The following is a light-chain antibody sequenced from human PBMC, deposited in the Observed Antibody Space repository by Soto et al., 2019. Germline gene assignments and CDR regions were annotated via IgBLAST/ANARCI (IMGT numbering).Light chain of an antibody. Sequence: DIELSQSPSSLSASVGDRVTITSRASQSISTYLNWYQQKGGKAPKLLIHGASSLQSGVPLRFSATGSGTDFSLTIMSLQPEDFATYYCQQSYSTLLSFGGGTKVEI. CDR3: QQSYSTLLS. J-gene: IGKJ4*01. CDR2: GAS. V-gene: IGKV1-39*01. CDR1: QSISTY.